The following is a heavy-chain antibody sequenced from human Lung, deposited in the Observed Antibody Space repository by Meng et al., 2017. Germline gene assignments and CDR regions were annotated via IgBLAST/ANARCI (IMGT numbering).Heavy chain of an antibody. J-gene: IGHJ4*02. CDR3: ARESGYFEY. CDR2: IRGDGGSI. Sequence: VQVVESGVGLVRPGGSLRLSCAASGFTFRSYWMNWVRQAPGKGLVWVSRIRGDGGSIVYADSVKRRFTISRDNAKNTLFLQMNSLRAEDTAVYYCARESGYFEYWGQGILVTVSS. V-gene: IGHV3-74*03. CDR1: GFTFRSYW.